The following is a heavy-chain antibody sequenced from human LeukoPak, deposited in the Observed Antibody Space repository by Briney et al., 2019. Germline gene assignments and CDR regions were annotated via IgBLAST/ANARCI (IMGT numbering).Heavy chain of an antibody. CDR2: INPSGGNT. Sequence: GASVKVSCKASGYTFTSYFMYWVRQAPGQGLEWMGIINPSGGNTNYAQKFQGRVTITADKSTSTAYMELSSLRSEDTAVYYCARDRRVAALGYFDYWGQGTLVTVSS. CDR3: ARDRRVAALGYFDY. CDR1: GYTFTSYF. J-gene: IGHJ4*02. D-gene: IGHD6-6*01. V-gene: IGHV1-46*01.